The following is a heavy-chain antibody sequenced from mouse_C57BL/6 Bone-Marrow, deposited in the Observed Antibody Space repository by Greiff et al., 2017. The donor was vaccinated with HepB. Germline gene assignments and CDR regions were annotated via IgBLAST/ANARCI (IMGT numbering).Heavy chain of an antibody. CDR1: GYSFTGYY. V-gene: IGHV1-42*01. Sequence: VQLKESGPELVKPGASVKISCKASGYSFTGYYMNWVKQSPEKSLEWIGEINPSTGGTTYNQKFKAKATLTVDKSSSTAYMQLKSLTSEDSAVYYCARRSPAYWGQGTLVTVSA. CDR2: INPSTGGT. CDR3: ARRSPAY. J-gene: IGHJ3*01.